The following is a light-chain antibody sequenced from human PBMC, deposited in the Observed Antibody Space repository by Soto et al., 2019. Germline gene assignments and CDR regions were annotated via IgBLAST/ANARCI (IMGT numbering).Light chain of an antibody. Sequence: VLTQSPLSLSVTLGQPASISCRSSQSLIYSNGNTYLNWYQQRPGQSLRRLIYQVSIRDSGVPDRFSGSGSGQGTDFTLKSSRVEAEDVGVYYCMEGTPSFGQGTKVEIK. V-gene: IGKV2-30*01. CDR1: QSLIYSNGNTY. J-gene: IGKJ1*01. CDR3: MEGTPS. CDR2: QVS.